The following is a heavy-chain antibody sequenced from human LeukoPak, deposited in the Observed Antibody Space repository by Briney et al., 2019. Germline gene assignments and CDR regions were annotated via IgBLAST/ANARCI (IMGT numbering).Heavy chain of an antibody. Sequence: ASVKVSCKASGYTFTSYYMHWVRQAPGQGLEWMGIINPSGGSTSYAQKFQGRVTMTRDTSTSTVYMELSSLRSEDTAVYYCARNNLTFGGVTQGGDYWGQGPLVTVSS. V-gene: IGHV1-46*01. CDR1: GYTFTSYY. D-gene: IGHD3-16*01. CDR3: ARNNLTFGGVTQGGDY. CDR2: INPSGGST. J-gene: IGHJ4*02.